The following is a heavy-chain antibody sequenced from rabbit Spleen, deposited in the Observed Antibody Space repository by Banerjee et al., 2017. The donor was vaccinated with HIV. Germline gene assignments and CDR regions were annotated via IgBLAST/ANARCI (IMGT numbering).Heavy chain of an antibody. CDR3: ARDLAGVIGWNFGW. CDR1: GFSFSGTYD. Sequence: QEQLEESGGDLVKPEGSLTLTCKASGFSFSGTYDMCWVRQAPGKGLEWIACIAIHDRDWPYYASWAKGRFTISSDNAQNTVFLQMTSLTVADTATYFCARDLAGVIGWNFGWWGPGTLVTFS. V-gene: IGHV1S45*01. J-gene: IGHJ6*01. D-gene: IGHD4-1*01. CDR2: IAIHDRDWP.